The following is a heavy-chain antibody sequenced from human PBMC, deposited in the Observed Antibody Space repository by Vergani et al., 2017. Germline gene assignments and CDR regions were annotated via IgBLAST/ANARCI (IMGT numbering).Heavy chain of an antibody. J-gene: IGHJ4*02. CDR2: ISSSSRYI. CDR1: GFTFSSYS. CDR3: ARDERFIYWADY. Sequence: EVQLVESGGGLVKPGGSLRLSCAASGFTFSSYSMNWVRRAPGKGLEWVSSISSSSRYIYYAGSVKGRFTISRDNAKNSLYLQMNSLRAEDTAVYYCARDERFIYWADYWGQGTLVTVSS. D-gene: IGHD2-8*02. V-gene: IGHV3-21*01.